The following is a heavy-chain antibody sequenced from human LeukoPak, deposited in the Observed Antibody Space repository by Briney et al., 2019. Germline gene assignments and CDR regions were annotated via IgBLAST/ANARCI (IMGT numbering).Heavy chain of an antibody. CDR2: ISGSGDST. D-gene: IGHD3-3*01. Sequence: QPGGSLRLSCAASGFTFSSYSMNWVRQAPGKGLEWVSVISGSGDSTYYADSVKGRFTISRDISKNTLYLQMKSLRAGDTAVYYCAKDKTYDDFWSGHDAFDIWGQGTMVTVSS. J-gene: IGHJ3*02. CDR1: GFTFSSYS. CDR3: AKDKTYDDFWSGHDAFDI. V-gene: IGHV3-23*01.